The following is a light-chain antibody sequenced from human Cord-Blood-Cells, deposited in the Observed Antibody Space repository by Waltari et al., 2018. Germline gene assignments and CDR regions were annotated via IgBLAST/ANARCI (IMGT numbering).Light chain of an antibody. CDR2: GAS. V-gene: IGKV3-15*01. CDR1: QSVSSN. CDR3: QQYNNWPLT. J-gene: IGKJ4*01. Sequence: ILMPHTPATLSASPRERAPLSCRASQSVSSNLAWYQQKPGQAPRLLIYGASTRATGIPARLSGSGSGTEFTLTISSLQSEDFAVYYCQQYNNWPLTFGGGTKVEIK.